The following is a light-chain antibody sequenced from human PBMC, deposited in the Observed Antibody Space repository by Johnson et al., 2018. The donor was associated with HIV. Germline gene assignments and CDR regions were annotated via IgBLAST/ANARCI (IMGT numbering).Light chain of an antibody. Sequence: QSVLTQPPSVSAAPGQKVTISCSGSISNIGNNYVSWYQQLPGSAPKLLIYKNNERPSGIPYRFSGSKSGTSATLGITGLQTGDEADYYCGTWDTSLSAGGVFGTGTKVTVL. CDR3: GTWDTSLSAGGV. CDR2: KNN. V-gene: IGLV1-51*02. CDR1: ISNIGNNY. J-gene: IGLJ1*01.